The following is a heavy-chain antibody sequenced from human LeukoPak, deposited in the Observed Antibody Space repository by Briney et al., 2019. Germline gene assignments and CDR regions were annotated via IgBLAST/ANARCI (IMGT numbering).Heavy chain of an antibody. D-gene: IGHD2-8*01. J-gene: IGHJ6*02. V-gene: IGHV3-23*01. CDR1: GFTFSSYA. Sequence: GTSLRLSCAASGFTFSSYAMSWVRQAPGKGLEWVSAISGSGGSTYYADSVKGRFTISRDNSKNTLYLQMNSLRAEDTAVYYCAKVSGGYCTNGVCYIRWYYYGMDVWGQGTTVTVSS. CDR2: ISGSGGST. CDR3: AKVSGGYCTNGVCYIRWYYYGMDV.